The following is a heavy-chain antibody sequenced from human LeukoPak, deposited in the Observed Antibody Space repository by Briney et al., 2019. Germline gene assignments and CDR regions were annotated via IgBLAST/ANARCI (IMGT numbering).Heavy chain of an antibody. CDR1: GGSISSYY. D-gene: IGHD3-22*01. CDR2: IYYSGST. Sequence: NPSETLSLTCTVSGGSISSYYWSWIRQPPGKGLEWIGYIYYSGSTNYNPSLKSRVTISVDTSKNQFSLKLSSVTAADTAVYYCARGIEGPYYYDSSGYYYGAYYYYYMDVWGKGTTVTISS. CDR3: ARGIEGPYYYDSSGYYYGAYYYYYMDV. V-gene: IGHV4-59*01. J-gene: IGHJ6*03.